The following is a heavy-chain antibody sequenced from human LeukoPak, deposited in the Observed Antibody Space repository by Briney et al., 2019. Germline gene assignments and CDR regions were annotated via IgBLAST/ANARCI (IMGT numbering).Heavy chain of an antibody. CDR3: ARAYGDGYNFNDY. V-gene: IGHV4-59*01. J-gene: IGHJ4*02. CDR1: GGSIISYY. CDR2: IYYSGST. Sequence: PSETLSLTCTVSGGSIISYYWSWIRQPPGKGLEWIGYIYYSGSTNYNPSLKSRVTISVDTSKNQFSLKLSSVTAADTAVYYCARAYGDGYNFNDYWGQGTLVTVSS. D-gene: IGHD5-24*01.